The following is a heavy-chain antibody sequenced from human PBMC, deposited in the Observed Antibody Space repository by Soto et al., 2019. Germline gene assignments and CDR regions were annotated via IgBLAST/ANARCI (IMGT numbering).Heavy chain of an antibody. CDR2: ISGSGGST. J-gene: IGHJ4*02. CDR3: AKDSYSYSSSWSGGY. D-gene: IGHD6-13*01. V-gene: IGHV3-23*01. Sequence: EVQLLESGGGLVQPGGSLRLSCAASGFTFSSYAMSWVRQAPGKGLEWVSAISGSGGSTYYADSVKGRFTISRDNSKNTLYLPMNSLRAEDTAVYYCAKDSYSYSSSWSGGYWGQGPLVTVSS. CDR1: GFTFSSYA.